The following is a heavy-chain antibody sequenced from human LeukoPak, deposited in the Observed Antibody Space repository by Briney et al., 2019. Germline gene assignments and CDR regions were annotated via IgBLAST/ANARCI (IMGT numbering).Heavy chain of an antibody. J-gene: IGHJ4*02. CDR1: AFIFSGHW. CDR3: ARDQYDTWSRRGNFDS. V-gene: IGHV3-7*03. D-gene: IGHD3-3*01. CDR2: IKEDGSER. Sequence: GGSLRLSCEGSAFIFSGHWMNWVRQTPGKGLEWVASIKEDGSERQYVDSVKGRFSISRDNTKGSLFLQLNSLRAEDTAVYYCARDQYDTWSRRGNFDSWGQGTLVIVSS.